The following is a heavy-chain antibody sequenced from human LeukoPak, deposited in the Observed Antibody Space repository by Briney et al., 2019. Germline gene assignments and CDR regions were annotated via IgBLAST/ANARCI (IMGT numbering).Heavy chain of an antibody. CDR2: IYHSGST. J-gene: IGHJ1*01. CDR1: GGSISSSNW. Sequence: MTSETLSLTCAVSGGSISSSNWWSWVRQPPGKGLEWIGEIYHSGSTNYNPSLKSRVTISVDKSKNQFSLKLSSVTAADTAVYYCARDRGRGPRAEYFQHWGQGTLVTVSS. CDR3: ARDRGRGPRAEYFQH. D-gene: IGHD2-15*01. V-gene: IGHV4-4*02.